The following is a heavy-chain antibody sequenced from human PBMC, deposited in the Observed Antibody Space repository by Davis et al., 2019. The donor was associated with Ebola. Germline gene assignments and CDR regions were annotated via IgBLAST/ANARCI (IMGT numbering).Heavy chain of an antibody. Sequence: SVKVSCKASGGTFSSYAISWVRQAPGQGLEWMGGIIPIFGTANYAQKFQGRVTITADKSTSTAYMELSSLRSEDTAVYYCATPTIFGVVTKPHYYYGMDVWGQGTTVTVSS. CDR1: GGTFSSYA. CDR3: ATPTIFGVVTKPHYYYGMDV. CDR2: IIPIFGTA. V-gene: IGHV1-69*06. J-gene: IGHJ6*02. D-gene: IGHD3-3*01.